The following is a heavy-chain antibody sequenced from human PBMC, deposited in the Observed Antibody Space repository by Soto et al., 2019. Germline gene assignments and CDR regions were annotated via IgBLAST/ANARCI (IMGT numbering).Heavy chain of an antibody. J-gene: IGHJ3*02. CDR1: GFTFSTYW. D-gene: IGHD1-26*01. CDR3: ARGGRRSGSYADAFDI. V-gene: IGHV3-7*03. Sequence: GGSLRLSCAPSGFTFSTYWMSWVRQAPGKGLEWVANIKQDGSEKYYVDSVKGRFAISRDNAKNSLYLQMNSLRAEDTAVYYCARGGRRSGSYADAFDIWGQGTMVTVS. CDR2: IKQDGSEK.